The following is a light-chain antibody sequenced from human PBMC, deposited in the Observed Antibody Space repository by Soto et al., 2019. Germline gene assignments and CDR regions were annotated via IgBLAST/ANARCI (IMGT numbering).Light chain of an antibody. Sequence: QSALTQPASVSGSPGQSITISCTGTSSDIGRYNYVSWYQQHPGKAPKLMIYDVSNRPSGVSNRFSGSKSGNTAFLTISGLQAEDEADYYCSSYTGSNTRVLFGGGTKLTVL. J-gene: IGLJ2*01. CDR1: SSDIGRYNY. V-gene: IGLV2-14*03. CDR3: SSYTGSNTRVL. CDR2: DVS.